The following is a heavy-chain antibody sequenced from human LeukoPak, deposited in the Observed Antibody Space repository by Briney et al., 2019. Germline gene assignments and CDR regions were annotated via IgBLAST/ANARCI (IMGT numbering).Heavy chain of an antibody. CDR2: IYHSGST. Sequence: PSQTLPLTCAVSGGSISSGGYSWSWIRQPPGKGLEWIGYIYHSGSTYYNPSLKSRVTISVDRSKNQFSLKLSSVTAADTAVYYCARVLLWFGESNWFDPWGQGTLVTVSS. D-gene: IGHD3-10*01. CDR3: ARVLLWFGESNWFDP. CDR1: GGSISSGGYS. V-gene: IGHV4-30-2*01. J-gene: IGHJ5*02.